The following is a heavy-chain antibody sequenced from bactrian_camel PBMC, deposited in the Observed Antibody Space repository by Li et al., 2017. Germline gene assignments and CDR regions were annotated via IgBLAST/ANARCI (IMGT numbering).Heavy chain of an antibody. CDR1: GIEYRSRC. CDR2: IWIGGATT. D-gene: IGHD6*01. CDR3: AADQLYGTCRDVLDFPA. Sequence: QLVESGGDSVQAGGSLRLSCDASGIEYRSRCMGWFRQRPGKVRERVADIWIGGATTSYADSVKGRFIITRDKAKDLVYLQMNGLQPEDTVMYYCAADQLYGTCRDVLDFPARGQGTQVTVS. V-gene: IGHV3S40*01. J-gene: IGHJ4*01.